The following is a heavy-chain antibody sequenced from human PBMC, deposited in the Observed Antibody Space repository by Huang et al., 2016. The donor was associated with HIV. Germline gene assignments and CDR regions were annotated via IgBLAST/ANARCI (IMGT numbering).Heavy chain of an antibody. V-gene: IGHV3-53*01. J-gene: IGHJ5*02. CDR2: RSQGGKA. Sequence: EVPLVESGGGLVQPGGSLRLSCAASGFTVNSNYMTWVRQAPGKGLEWVSLRSQGGKAHFADSVKGRFTIAGDISQNTVFLQMSSLRVEDTAVYYCARGRYGTPNAWGQGTLVTVSS. D-gene: IGHD5-18*01. CDR3: ARGRYGTPNA. CDR1: GFTVNSNY.